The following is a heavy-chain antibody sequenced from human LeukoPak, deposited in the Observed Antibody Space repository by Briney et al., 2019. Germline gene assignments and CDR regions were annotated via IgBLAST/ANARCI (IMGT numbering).Heavy chain of an antibody. V-gene: IGHV3-23*01. J-gene: IGHJ3*02. CDR2: ISGSGGST. CDR1: GFTFSSYA. D-gene: IGHD4-17*01. Sequence: GGSLRLSCAASGFTFSSYAMSWVRQAPGKGLEWVSAISGSGGSTYYADSVKGRFTISSDNSKNTLYLQMNSLRAEDTAVYYCASGLTVTPAVVFHIWGKGQWSPSLQ. CDR3: ASGLTVTPAVVFHI.